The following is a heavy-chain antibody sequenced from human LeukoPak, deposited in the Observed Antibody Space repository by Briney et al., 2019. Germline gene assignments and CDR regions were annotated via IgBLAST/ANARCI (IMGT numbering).Heavy chain of an antibody. V-gene: IGHV3-53*01. J-gene: IGHJ4*02. CDR1: GFTVSSNY. CDR2: IYSGGST. CDR3: ARVDTAMASDY. D-gene: IGHD5-18*01. Sequence: AGGSLGLSCAASGFTVSSNYMSWVRQAPGKGLEWVSVIYSGGSTYYADSVKGRFTISRDYSKNTLYLQMNSLRAEDTAVYYCARVDTAMASDYWGQGTLVTVSS.